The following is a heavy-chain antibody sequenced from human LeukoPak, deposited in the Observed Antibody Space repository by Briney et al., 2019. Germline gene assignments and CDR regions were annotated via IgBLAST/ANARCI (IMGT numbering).Heavy chain of an antibody. Sequence: PSETLSLTCTVSGGSINSYYWSWIRQPPGKGLEWIGDIYYSGRTNYNPSLKSRVTVSVDTSKNQFSLKLSSVTAADTAVYHCARRDGYCSSSSCYSARFDPWGQGTLVTVSS. CDR2: IYYSGRT. D-gene: IGHD2-2*01. CDR1: GGSINSYY. V-gene: IGHV4-59*08. J-gene: IGHJ5*02. CDR3: ARRDGYCSSSSCYSARFDP.